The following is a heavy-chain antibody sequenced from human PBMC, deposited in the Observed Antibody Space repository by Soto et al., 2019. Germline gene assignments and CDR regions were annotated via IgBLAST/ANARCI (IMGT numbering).Heavy chain of an antibody. D-gene: IGHD5-18*01. J-gene: IGHJ4*02. Sequence: EVQLVESGGVVVQPGGSLRLSCAASGFIFDDYTMHWVRHTPGKGLEWVSLISWDGGSTHYADSVKGRFTISRDNSKNSLYLQMNSLRTEDTALYYCAKDMGGNSYGYLGYWGQGTLVTVSS. V-gene: IGHV3-43*01. CDR3: AKDMGGNSYGYLGY. CDR2: ISWDGGST. CDR1: GFIFDDYT.